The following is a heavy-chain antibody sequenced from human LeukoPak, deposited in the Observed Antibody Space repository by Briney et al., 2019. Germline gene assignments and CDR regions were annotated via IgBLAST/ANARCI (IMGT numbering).Heavy chain of an antibody. V-gene: IGHV4-34*01. CDR1: GVSFSGNY. Sequence: PSETLSLTCAVHGVSFSGNYWSWIRQSPEKGLEWIGEIYHSRYTTYNPSLKSRVTISADTSENQLSLRLTSVTAADTALYYCARIRCSPTDNTCYNYRGQGTLVTVSS. CDR2: IYHSRYT. J-gene: IGHJ4*02. D-gene: IGHD2/OR15-2a*01. CDR3: ARIRCSPTDNTCYNY.